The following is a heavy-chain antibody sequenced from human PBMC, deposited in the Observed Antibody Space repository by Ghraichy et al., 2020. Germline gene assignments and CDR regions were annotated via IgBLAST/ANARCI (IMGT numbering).Heavy chain of an antibody. D-gene: IGHD3/OR15-3a*01. Sequence: GGSLRLSCAASGFTVTTYGMHWGRQAPGKGLEWVALIWYDARNKDYADSVKGRFTISRDNSRNTVYLDMSSLRPEDTGVYYCARDPYHFAPSDYFGMDVWGQGTTVTVSS. CDR2: IWYDARNK. CDR3: ARDPYHFAPSDYFGMDV. J-gene: IGHJ6*02. CDR1: GFTVTTYG. V-gene: IGHV3-33*01.